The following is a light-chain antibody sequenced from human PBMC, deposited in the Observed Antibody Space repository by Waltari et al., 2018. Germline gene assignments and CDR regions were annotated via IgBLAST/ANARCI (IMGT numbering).Light chain of an antibody. CDR2: GAS. CDR3: QQYNSWPPYT. CDR1: QNIGSN. J-gene: IGKJ2*01. Sequence: ERVTLSCSASQNIGSNVAWYQQKRGQPPSLLIYGASTRATDIPARFSGSGSGTEFTLTISSLQSEDYAVYYCQQYNSWPPYTFGQGTRLEIK. V-gene: IGKV3-15*01.